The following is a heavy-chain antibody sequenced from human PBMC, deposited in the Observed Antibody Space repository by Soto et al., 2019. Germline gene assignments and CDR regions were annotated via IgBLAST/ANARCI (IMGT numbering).Heavy chain of an antibody. J-gene: IGHJ4*02. CDR1: GGSISSGDYY. D-gene: IGHD2-21*02. CDR2: IYYSGST. V-gene: IGHV4-30-4*01. Sequence: SETLSLTCTVSGGSISSGDYYWSWIRQPPGKGLEWIGYIYYSGSTYYNPSLKSRVTISVDTSKNQFSLKLSSVTAADTAVYYCARELARHCGCDCYTAIFDYWGQGTLVTVSS. CDR3: ARELARHCGCDCYTAIFDY.